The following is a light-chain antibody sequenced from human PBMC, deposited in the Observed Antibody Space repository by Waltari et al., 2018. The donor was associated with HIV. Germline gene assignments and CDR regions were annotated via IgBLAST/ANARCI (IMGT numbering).Light chain of an antibody. Sequence: QPVLTQPPSVSAAPGQSATLSRFGGSSTIGTHFVSSYQPLPGNPPKHLIYDKNKRPSGIPDRFSASKSGTSATLGITGVQTADEADYYCGTWDNTLIAFWMFGGGTKLTVL. V-gene: IGLV1-51*01. CDR1: SSTIGTHF. CDR2: DKN. CDR3: GTWDNTLIAFWM. J-gene: IGLJ3*02.